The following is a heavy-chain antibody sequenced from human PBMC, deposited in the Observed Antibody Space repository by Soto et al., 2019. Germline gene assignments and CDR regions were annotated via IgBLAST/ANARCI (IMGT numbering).Heavy chain of an antibody. J-gene: IGHJ6*02. CDR3: AKDSSLDPYYYYGMDV. Sequence: PGGSLRLSCAASGFTFSSYGMHWVRQAPGKGLEWVAVISYDGSNKYYADSVKGRFTISRDNSKNTLYLQMNSLRAEDTAVYYCAKDSSLDPYYYYGMDVWGQGTTVTVPS. V-gene: IGHV3-30*18. CDR2: ISYDGSNK. D-gene: IGHD6-6*01. CDR1: GFTFSSYG.